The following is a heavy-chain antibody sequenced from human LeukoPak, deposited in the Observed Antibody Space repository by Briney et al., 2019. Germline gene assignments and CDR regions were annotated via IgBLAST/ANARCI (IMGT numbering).Heavy chain of an antibody. CDR3: AKVLLTYGDFDY. J-gene: IGHJ4*02. CDR1: GFSFSENW. Sequence: SGGSLRLSCAASGFSFSENWMSWVRQAPGKGPEWVANIRPDGNVAFHVDFVKGRFTISRDNSKNTLYLQMNSLRAEDTAVYYCAKVLLTYGDFDYWGQGTLVTVSS. V-gene: IGHV3-7*03. D-gene: IGHD4-17*01. CDR2: IRPDGNVA.